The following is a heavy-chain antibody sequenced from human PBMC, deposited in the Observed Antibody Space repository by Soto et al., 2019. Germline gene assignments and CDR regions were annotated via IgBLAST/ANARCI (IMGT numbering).Heavy chain of an antibody. D-gene: IGHD6-13*01. CDR3: ARADVLEYTSRFCLDF. V-gene: IGHV1-18*01. CDR2: SSAYNGNT. Sequence: QVQLVQSGAEVKKPGASVKVSCKASGYTFTSYGITWVRQAPGRGLEWLGWSSAYNGNTDYAQKVHDRVTMTTDRSTSTAYMELRSLRSDDTAVYYCARADVLEYTSRFCLDFWGQGTLVTVSS. CDR1: GYTFTSYG. J-gene: IGHJ4*02.